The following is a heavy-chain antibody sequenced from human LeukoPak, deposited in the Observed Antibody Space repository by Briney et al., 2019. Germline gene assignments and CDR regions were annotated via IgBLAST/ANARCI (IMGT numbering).Heavy chain of an antibody. V-gene: IGHV3-30*02. D-gene: IGHD2-2*02. CDR2: IRYDGSNK. Sequence: GGSLRLSCAASGFTFSSYGMHWVRQAPGKGLEWVAFIRYDGSNKYYADSVKGRFTISRDNSKNTLYLQMNSLRAEDTAVYYCAKEDALLGYCSSTSCYIDYWGQGTLVTVSS. CDR3: AKEDALLGYCSSTSCYIDY. CDR1: GFTFSSYG. J-gene: IGHJ4*02.